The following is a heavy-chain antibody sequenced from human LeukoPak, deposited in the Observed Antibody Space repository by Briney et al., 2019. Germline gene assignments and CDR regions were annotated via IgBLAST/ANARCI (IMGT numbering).Heavy chain of an antibody. J-gene: IGHJ4*02. V-gene: IGHV4-61*01. D-gene: IGHD3-22*01. CDR2: IYYSGST. CDR3: ACVDSSGHGYFDY. CDR1: GYSISSSYY. Sequence: PSETLSLTCTVSGYSISSSYYWSWIRQPPGKGLEWIGYIYYSGSTNYNPSLKSRVTISVDTSKNQFSLKLSSVTAADTAVYYCACVDSSGHGYFDYWGQGTLVTVSS.